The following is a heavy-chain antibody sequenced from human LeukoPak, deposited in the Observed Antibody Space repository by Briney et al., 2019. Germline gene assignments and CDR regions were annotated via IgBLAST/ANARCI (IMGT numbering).Heavy chain of an antibody. Sequence: ASVKVSCKTSGYAFTIYGISWVRQAPGQGLEWMGLISAYGNTNYAQNLQGRVTMTTDTSTSTAYMELRSLRSDDTAVYYCARGIIGYYFDYWGQGTLVTVSS. D-gene: IGHD2-15*01. V-gene: IGHV1-18*01. CDR2: ISAYGNT. J-gene: IGHJ4*02. CDR3: ARGIIGYYFDY. CDR1: GYAFTIYG.